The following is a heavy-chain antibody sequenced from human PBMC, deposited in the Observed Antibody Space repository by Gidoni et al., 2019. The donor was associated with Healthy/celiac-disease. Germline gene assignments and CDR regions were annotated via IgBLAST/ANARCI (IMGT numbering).Heavy chain of an antibody. CDR3: ASGGVPAASYYYYYYMDV. V-gene: IGHV1-69*01. CDR2: IIPIFGTA. Sequence: QVQLVQSGAAVKKPGSSVKVSCKASGGTFSSYAISWVRQAPGQGLEWMGGIIPIFGTANYAQKFQGSVTITAYESTSTAYMELSSLRSEYTAVYYCASGGVPAASYYYYYYMDVWGKGTTVTVSS. D-gene: IGHD2-2*01. CDR1: GGTFSSYA. J-gene: IGHJ6*03.